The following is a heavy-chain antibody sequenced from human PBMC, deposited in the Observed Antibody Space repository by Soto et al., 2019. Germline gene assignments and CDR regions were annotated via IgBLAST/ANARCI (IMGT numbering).Heavy chain of an antibody. Sequence: QVQLQQWGAGLLKPSETLSLTCAVYGGSFSGYYWSWIRQPPGKGLEWIGEINHSGSTNYNPSLKSRVTIPVDTSKNQFSLKLSSVTAADTAVYYCARRGYSSSSPWGQGTLVTVSS. CDR3: ARRGYSSSSP. CDR2: INHSGST. V-gene: IGHV4-34*01. CDR1: GGSFSGYY. J-gene: IGHJ5*02. D-gene: IGHD6-6*01.